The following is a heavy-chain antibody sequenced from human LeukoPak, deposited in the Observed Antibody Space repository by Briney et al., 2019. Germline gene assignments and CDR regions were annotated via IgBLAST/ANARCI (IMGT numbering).Heavy chain of an antibody. CDR1: GFTFSSYG. J-gene: IGHJ4*02. CDR3: AKDPRGYSYGLFDY. CDR2: IRYDGSNK. V-gene: IGHV3-30*02. D-gene: IGHD5-18*01. Sequence: GGPLRLSCAASGFTFSSYGMHWVRQAPGKGLEWVAFIRYDGSNKYYADSVKGRFTISRDNSKNTLYLQMNSLRAEDTAVYYCAKDPRGYSYGLFDYWGQGTLVTVSS.